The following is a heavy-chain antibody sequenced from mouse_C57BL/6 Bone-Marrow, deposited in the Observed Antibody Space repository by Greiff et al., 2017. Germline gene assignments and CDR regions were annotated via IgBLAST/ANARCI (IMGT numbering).Heavy chain of an antibody. CDR3: ARGGYSNGSYYAMDY. Sequence: EVQLVESGGGLVKPGGSLKLSCAASGFTFSDYGMHWVRQAPEKGLEWVAYISSGSSTIYYADTVKGRFTISRDNAKNTLFLQMTSLRSEDTAMYYCARGGYSNGSYYAMDYWGQGTSVTVSS. V-gene: IGHV5-17*01. D-gene: IGHD2-5*01. CDR2: ISSGSSTI. CDR1: GFTFSDYG. J-gene: IGHJ4*01.